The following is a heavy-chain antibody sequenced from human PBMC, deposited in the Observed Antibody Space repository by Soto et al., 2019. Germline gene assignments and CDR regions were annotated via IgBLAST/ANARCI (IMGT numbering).Heavy chain of an antibody. CDR3: ARVTRIQLKRDNYYYYYGMDV. J-gene: IGHJ6*02. CDR2: IIPIFGTA. Sequence: SVKVSCKASGGTFSSYAISWVRQAPGQGLEWMGGIIPIFGTANYAQKFQGRVTITADESTSTAYMELSSLRSEDTAVYYCARVTRIQLKRDNYYYYYGMDVWGQGTTVTVSS. CDR1: GGTFSSYA. V-gene: IGHV1-69*13. D-gene: IGHD5-18*01.